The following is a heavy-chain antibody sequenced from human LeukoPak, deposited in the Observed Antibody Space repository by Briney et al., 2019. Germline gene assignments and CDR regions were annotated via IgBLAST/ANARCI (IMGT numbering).Heavy chain of an antibody. CDR3: AKDLGIGRPDSSGYYSPSWYFDL. Sequence: PGGSLRLSCAASGFTFSSYAMSWVRQAPGKGLEWVSAISGSGGSTYYADSVKGRFTISRDNSKNTLYLQMNSLRAEDTAVYYCAKDLGIGRPDSSGYYSPSWYFDLWGRGTLVTVSS. CDR1: GFTFSSYA. D-gene: IGHD3-22*01. J-gene: IGHJ2*01. CDR2: ISGSGGST. V-gene: IGHV3-23*01.